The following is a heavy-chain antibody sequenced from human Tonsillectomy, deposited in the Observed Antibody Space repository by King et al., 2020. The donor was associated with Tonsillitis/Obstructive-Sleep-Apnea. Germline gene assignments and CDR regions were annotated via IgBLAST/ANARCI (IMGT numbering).Heavy chain of an antibody. J-gene: IGHJ3*02. CDR1: GGSISGYY. CDR3: AREGEDVDAIDI. CDR2: IYFSVST. Sequence: VQLQESGPRLVKPSETLSLTCTVSGGSISGYYWSWIRQPPGKGLEWIGYIYFSVSTKYNPSLNSRVTISVDTSKNQFSLRLSSVSAADTAVYLCAREGEDVDAIDIWGKGTMVTVSS. D-gene: IGHD3-16*01. V-gene: IGHV4-59*01.